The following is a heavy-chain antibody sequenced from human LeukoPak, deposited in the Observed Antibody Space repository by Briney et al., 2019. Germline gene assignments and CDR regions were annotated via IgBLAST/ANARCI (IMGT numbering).Heavy chain of an antibody. CDR1: GFTFSSYA. CDR3: ANSWYSSGWYGGVDY. D-gene: IGHD6-19*01. V-gene: IGHV3-23*01. CDR2: ISGSGGST. J-gene: IGHJ4*02. Sequence: GGSLRLSCAASGFTFSSYAMSWVRQAPGKGLEWVSAISGSGGSTYYADPVKGRFTISRDNSKNTLYLQMNSLRAEDTAVYYCANSWYSSGWYGGVDYWGQGTLVTVSS.